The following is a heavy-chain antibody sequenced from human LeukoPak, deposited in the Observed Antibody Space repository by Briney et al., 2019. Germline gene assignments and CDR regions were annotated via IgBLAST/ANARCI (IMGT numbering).Heavy chain of an antibody. Sequence: GGSLRLSCAASGFTFSSYAMRWVRQAPGKGLEWVSAISGSGGSTYYADSVKGRFTISRDNSKNTLYLQMNSLRAEDTAVYYCAKVGSIAVAGPNYFDYWGQGTLVTVSS. D-gene: IGHD6-19*01. V-gene: IGHV3-23*01. CDR1: GFTFSSYA. J-gene: IGHJ4*02. CDR3: AKVGSIAVAGPNYFDY. CDR2: ISGSGGST.